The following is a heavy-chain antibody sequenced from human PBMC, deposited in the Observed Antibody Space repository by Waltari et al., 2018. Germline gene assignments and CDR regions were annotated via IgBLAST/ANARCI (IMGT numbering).Heavy chain of an antibody. D-gene: IGHD2-15*01. CDR1: GDSMSSRDF. J-gene: IGHJ4*02. V-gene: IGHV4-4*02. Sequence: QVQLQESGPGLVKPSGTLSLTCTVSGDSMSSRDFWSWVRQSPEKGLDWIGQVHRSGKTNYNPSLESRVAISIDMSNNQFSLKVTSTTAADTAVYYCARDRGRGLYLDSWGQGTLVTVSP. CDR2: VHRSGKT. CDR3: ARDRGRGLYLDS.